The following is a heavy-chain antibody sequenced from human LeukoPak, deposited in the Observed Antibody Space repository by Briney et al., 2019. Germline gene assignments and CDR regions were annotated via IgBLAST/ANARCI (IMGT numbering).Heavy chain of an antibody. CDR3: ARGRYCGGDCYPAPFDY. V-gene: IGHV4-34*01. CDR2: INHSGST. J-gene: IGHJ4*02. D-gene: IGHD2-21*02. Sequence: ASETLSLTCAVYGGSFSGYYWSWIRQPPGKGLEWIGEINHSGSTNYNPSLKSRVTISVDTSKNQFSLKLSSVTAADTAVYYCARGRYCGGDCYPAPFDYWGQGTLVTVSS. CDR1: GGSFSGYY.